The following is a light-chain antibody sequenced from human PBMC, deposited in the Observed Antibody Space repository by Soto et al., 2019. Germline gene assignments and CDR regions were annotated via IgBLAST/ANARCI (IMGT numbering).Light chain of an antibody. CDR1: SSDVGGYNY. J-gene: IGLJ1*01. CDR3: SSYAGSIYV. Sequence: QSVLTKPPSANGSPGQSVTISCTGTSSDVGGYNYVSWYRQHPGKAPKLMIYEVSKRPSGVPDRFSGSKSGNTASLTVSGLQAEDEADYYCSSYAGSIYVFGTGTKVTV. CDR2: EVS. V-gene: IGLV2-8*01.